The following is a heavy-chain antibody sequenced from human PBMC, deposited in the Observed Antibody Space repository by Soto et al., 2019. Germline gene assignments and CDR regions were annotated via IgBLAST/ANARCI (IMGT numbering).Heavy chain of an antibody. Sequence: GGSLRLSCAASGFTFSNYAMSWVRQAPGKGLEWVSAISSAVNTYYADSVKGRFTISRDNSKNTLSLQMNSLRAEDTAVYYCAKQVRDGTSSPYYFDYWGQGTLVTVSS. V-gene: IGHV3-23*01. CDR1: GFTFSNYA. D-gene: IGHD6-6*01. CDR2: ISSAVNT. J-gene: IGHJ4*02. CDR3: AKQVRDGTSSPYYFDY.